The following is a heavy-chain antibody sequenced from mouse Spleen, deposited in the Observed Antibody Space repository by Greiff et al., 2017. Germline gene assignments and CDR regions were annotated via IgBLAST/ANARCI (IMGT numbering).Heavy chain of an antibody. CDR1: GYSITSGYY. CDR3: ARAYYRYDGWAMDY. Sequence: EVHLVESGPGLVKPSQSLSLTCSVTGYSITSGYYWNWIRQFPGNKLEWMGYISYDGSNNYNPSLKNRISITRDTSKNQFFLKLNSVTTEDTATYYCARAYYRYDGWAMDYWGQGTSVTVSS. CDR2: ISYDGSN. V-gene: IGHV3-6*01. D-gene: IGHD2-14*01. J-gene: IGHJ4*01.